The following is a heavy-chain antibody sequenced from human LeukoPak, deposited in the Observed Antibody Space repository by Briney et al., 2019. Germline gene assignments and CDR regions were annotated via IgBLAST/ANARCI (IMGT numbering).Heavy chain of an antibody. CDR2: ILHTGPT. J-gene: IGHJ4*02. V-gene: IGHV4-4*02. Sequence: SETLSLTCAVSGVSITDNWWSWVRQPPGKGLEWIGEILHTGPTNFNPSLKSRVTISVDTSKNQFSLKLSSVTAADTAVYYCARWEVGATPIDYWGQGTLVTVSS. CDR3: ARWEVGATPIDY. D-gene: IGHD1-26*01. CDR1: GVSITDNW.